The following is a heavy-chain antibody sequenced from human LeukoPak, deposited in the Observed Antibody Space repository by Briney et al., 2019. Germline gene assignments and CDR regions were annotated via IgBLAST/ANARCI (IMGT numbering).Heavy chain of an antibody. CDR2: IYYSGST. CDR3: ARAHPQLPGNYYYYYMDV. Sequence: SETLSLTCTVSGGSISSSSYYWGWIRQPPGKGLEWIGSIYYSGSTYYNPSLKSRVTISVDTSKNQFSLKLSSVTAADTAVYYCARAHPQLPGNYYYYYMDVWGKGTTVTVSS. D-gene: IGHD2-2*01. J-gene: IGHJ6*03. CDR1: GGSISSSSYY. V-gene: IGHV4-39*07.